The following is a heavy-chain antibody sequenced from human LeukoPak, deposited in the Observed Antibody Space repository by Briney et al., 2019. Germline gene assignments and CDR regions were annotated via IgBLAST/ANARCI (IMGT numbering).Heavy chain of an antibody. V-gene: IGHV3-33*06. J-gene: IGHJ4*02. CDR3: AKEHSSSWYYFYY. D-gene: IGHD6-13*01. CDR1: GFTFRSYG. Sequence: WGTLRLSCAASGFTFRSYGMHWVRQAPRKGLEWVAVIWIDGSNTSYADSLKGRFTISRENSKNTLYLHMDRLRAADTAVYYVAKEHSSSWYYFYYWGQGTRATVS. CDR2: IWIDGSNT.